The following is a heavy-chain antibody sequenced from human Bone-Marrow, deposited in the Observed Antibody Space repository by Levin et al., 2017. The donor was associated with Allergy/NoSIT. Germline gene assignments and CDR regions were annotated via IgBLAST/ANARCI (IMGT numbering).Heavy chain of an antibody. CDR2: INPNSGST. CDR3: AKKTVSTSGVDY. Sequence: ASVKVSCKASGYIFTDDNMHWVRQAPGQGLEWMGWINPNSGSTNYAQKFQGRVTMTRDTSMSTAYMELSRLNSDDTAVYYCAKKTVSTSGVDYWGQGTLVTVSS. CDR1: GYIFTDDN. D-gene: IGHD3-10*01. V-gene: IGHV1-2*02. J-gene: IGHJ4*02.